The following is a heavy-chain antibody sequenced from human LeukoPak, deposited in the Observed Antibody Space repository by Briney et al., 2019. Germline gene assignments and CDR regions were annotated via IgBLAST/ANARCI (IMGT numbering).Heavy chain of an antibody. J-gene: IGHJ5*02. CDR1: GGTFNSYA. CDR3: ARDGAAGNFFDP. Sequence: SVKVSCKASGGTFNSYAISWVRQAPGQGLEWMGRIIPLPTKAIYAQKFQGRVTITADRSTTTAYMELSSLTSEDTAVYFCARDGAAGNFFDPWGQGTLITVSS. CDR2: IIPLPTKA. V-gene: IGHV1-69*04. D-gene: IGHD1-14*01.